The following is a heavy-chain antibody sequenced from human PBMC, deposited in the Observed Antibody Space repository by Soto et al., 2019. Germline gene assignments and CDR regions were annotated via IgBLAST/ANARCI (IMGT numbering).Heavy chain of an antibody. CDR1: GGFIRDSTNY. CDR3: VKQCGHFWAVFDF. D-gene: IGHD3-3*02. Sequence: SPETLSLTCAVTGGFIRDSTNYWAWIRQSPGKGLEWIARVQFTGSSYYNPSLKSRLTISVDTSKNDFSLQLTSVTAADTALYYCVKQCGHFWAVFDFSGQGTLDIVSS. CDR2: VQFTGSS. J-gene: IGHJ4*02. V-gene: IGHV4-39*01.